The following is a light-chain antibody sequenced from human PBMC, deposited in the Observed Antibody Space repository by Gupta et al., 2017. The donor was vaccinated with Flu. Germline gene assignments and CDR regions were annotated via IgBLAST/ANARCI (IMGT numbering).Light chain of an antibody. CDR2: LGS. J-gene: IGKJ3*01. CDR3: MQALQTPMT. Sequence: IVMTQSPLSLPVTPGEPAAISCRSSQSLLHSNGHNYLDWYVQKPGQSPQLLILLGSSRASGVPDRFSGSGSGTDFTLKISRVEAEDVGVYYCMQALQTPMTFGPGTKVEIK. V-gene: IGKV2-28*01. CDR1: QSLLHSNGHNY.